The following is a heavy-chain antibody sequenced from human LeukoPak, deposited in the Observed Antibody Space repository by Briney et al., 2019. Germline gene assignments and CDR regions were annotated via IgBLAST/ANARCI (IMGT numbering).Heavy chain of an antibody. Sequence: PGGSLRLSCAASGFTFYTYSMNWVRQAPGKGLEWVSSISSSGTYTYYADSVKGRFTISRDNAKNSLYLQMNSLRAEDTAVYYCARDANYYYGSGGPYDYWGQGTLVTVSS. J-gene: IGHJ4*02. V-gene: IGHV3-21*01. CDR2: ISSSGTYT. D-gene: IGHD3-10*01. CDR3: ARDANYYYGSGGPYDY. CDR1: GFTFYTYS.